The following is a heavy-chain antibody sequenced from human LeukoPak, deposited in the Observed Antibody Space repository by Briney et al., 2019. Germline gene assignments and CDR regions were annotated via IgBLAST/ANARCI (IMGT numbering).Heavy chain of an antibody. CDR1: GGSFSGYY. J-gene: IGHJ4*02. Sequence: SETLSLTCAVYGGSFSGYYWTWIRQSPGKGLEWIGEINHSGSTNYNPSLKSRVTISLDTSTDQSSLKLSSVTAADTALYFCARGPSVRYYAGSGYYYFDYWGQGTLVTVSS. CDR3: ARGPSVRYYAGSGYYYFDY. CDR2: INHSGST. D-gene: IGHD3-22*01. V-gene: IGHV4-34*01.